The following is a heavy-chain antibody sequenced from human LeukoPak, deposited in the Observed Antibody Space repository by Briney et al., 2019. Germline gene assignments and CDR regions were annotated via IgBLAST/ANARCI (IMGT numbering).Heavy chain of an antibody. V-gene: IGHV3-30*18. J-gene: IGHJ4*02. D-gene: IGHD3-10*01. Sequence: GGSLRLSCAASGFTFSSYGMHWVRQAPGKGLEWVAVISYDGSNKYYADSVKGRFTISRDNSKNTLYLQMNSLRAEDTAVYYCAKDPYYYGSGSYSLRNQYHFDYWGQGTLVTVSS. CDR2: ISYDGSNK. CDR1: GFTFSSYG. CDR3: AKDPYYYGSGSYSLRNQYHFDY.